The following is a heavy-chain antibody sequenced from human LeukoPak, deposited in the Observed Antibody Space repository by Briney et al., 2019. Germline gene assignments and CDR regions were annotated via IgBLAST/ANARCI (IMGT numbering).Heavy chain of an antibody. V-gene: IGHV3-11*01. CDR2: ISKDGRTV. CDR3: ARVRGSYSSDY. Sequence: PGGSLRLSCAASGFTFSDYYMSWIRQAPGKGLEWVSFISKDGRTVSYADSVKGQFTISRDNSKNSLYLQMNSLTADDTAVYFCARVRGSYSSDYWGQRTLVTVSS. J-gene: IGHJ4*02. CDR1: GFTFSDYY. D-gene: IGHD5-12*01.